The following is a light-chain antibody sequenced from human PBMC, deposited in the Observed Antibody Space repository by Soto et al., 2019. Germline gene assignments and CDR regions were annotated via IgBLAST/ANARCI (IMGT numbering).Light chain of an antibody. CDR3: QQRSNWQYT. CDR2: DAS. Sequence: EIVLTQSPATLSLSPGERATLSCRASQGVSSYLAWYQQKPGQAPRLLIYDASNRATGIPARFSGSGPGTDFTLTISSLEPEDVAVYYCQQRSNWQYTFGQGTKLEIK. V-gene: IGKV3D-11*01. CDR1: QGVSSY. J-gene: IGKJ2*01.